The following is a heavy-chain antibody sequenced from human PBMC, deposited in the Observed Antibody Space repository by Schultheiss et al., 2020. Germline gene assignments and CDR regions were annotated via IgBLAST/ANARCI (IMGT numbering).Heavy chain of an antibody. J-gene: IGHJ4*02. CDR1: GYSISSGYY. Sequence: SETLSLTCAVSGYSISSGYYWGWIRQPPGKGLEWIGSIYHSGSTYYNPSLKSRVTISVDTSKNQFSLKLSSVTAADTAVYYCARESSGSCYLFWGQGTLVTVSS. D-gene: IGHD2-15*01. CDR2: IYHSGST. V-gene: IGHV4-38-2*02. CDR3: ARESSGSCYLF.